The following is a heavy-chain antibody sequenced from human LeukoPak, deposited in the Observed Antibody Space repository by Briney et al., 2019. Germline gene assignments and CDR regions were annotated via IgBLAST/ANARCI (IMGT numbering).Heavy chain of an antibody. V-gene: IGHV4-39*07. CDR2: INHSGST. Sequence: SETLSLTCTVSGGSISSSSYYWSWIRQPPGKGLEWIGEINHSGSTNYNPSLKSRVTISVDTSKNQFSLKLSSVTAADTAVYYCARVNSSGYSTYLDYWGQGTLVTVSS. D-gene: IGHD3-22*01. CDR3: ARVNSSGYSTYLDY. J-gene: IGHJ4*02. CDR1: GGSISSSSYY.